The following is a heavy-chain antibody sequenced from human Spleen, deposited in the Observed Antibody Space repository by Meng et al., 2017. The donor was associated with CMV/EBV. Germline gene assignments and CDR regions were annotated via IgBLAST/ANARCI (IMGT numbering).Heavy chain of an antibody. V-gene: IGHV1-2*06. D-gene: IGHD6-13*01. CDR1: GYTFTDYY. J-gene: IGHJ4*02. CDR2: INPENGAT. CDR3: ARDLGPLIAASAYYFDF. Sequence: ASVQVSCKASGYTFTDYYLHWVRQAPGQGLEWMGRINPENGATDYPQRFQGRVTMTRDTSISTAYMDLSSLRSDDTAIYYCARDLGPLIAASAYYFDFWGQGTLVTVSS.